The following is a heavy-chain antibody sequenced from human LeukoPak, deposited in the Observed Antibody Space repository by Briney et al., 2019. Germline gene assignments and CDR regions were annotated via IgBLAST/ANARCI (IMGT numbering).Heavy chain of an antibody. V-gene: IGHV3-30*18. CDR1: GFTFSSYG. D-gene: IGHD3-22*01. J-gene: IGHJ4*02. CDR2: ISYDGSNK. Sequence: GGSLRLSCAASGFTFSSYGMYWVRQAPGKGLEWVAVISYDGSNKYYGDSVKGRFTISRDNSKNTLYLQMNSLRAEDTAVYYCAKVHLTYYYDSSGYGLQDFWGQGTLVTVSS. CDR3: AKVHLTYYYDSSGYGLQDF.